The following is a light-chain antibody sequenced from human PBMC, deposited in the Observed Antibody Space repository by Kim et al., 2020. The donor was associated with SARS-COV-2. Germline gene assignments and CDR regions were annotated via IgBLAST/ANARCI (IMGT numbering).Light chain of an antibody. V-gene: IGKV3-20*01. CDR3: QHYGSPTLT. CDR2: DTS. Sequence: SSGEDATITCRASTRVSSTYVAWYQQKPGQAPRLLIYDTSSRATGIADRFSGSGSGTDFTLTISRLEPEDFAVFYCQHYGSPTLTFGGGTKVDIK. CDR1: TRVSSTY. J-gene: IGKJ4*01.